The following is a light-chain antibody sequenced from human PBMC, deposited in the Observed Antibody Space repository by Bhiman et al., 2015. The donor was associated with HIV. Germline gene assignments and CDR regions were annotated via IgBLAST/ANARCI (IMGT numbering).Light chain of an antibody. J-gene: IGLJ2*01. CDR1: SSDIGGYNY. Sequence: QSALTQPASVSGSPGQSITISCTGSSSDIGGYNYVSWYQQHPGKAPKFMIYDVSKRPSGVSNRFSASKSGNTASLTISGLQAEDEADYYCCSYAGSSTFVVFGGGTKLTVL. CDR3: CSYAGSSTFVV. CDR2: DVS. V-gene: IGLV2-23*02.